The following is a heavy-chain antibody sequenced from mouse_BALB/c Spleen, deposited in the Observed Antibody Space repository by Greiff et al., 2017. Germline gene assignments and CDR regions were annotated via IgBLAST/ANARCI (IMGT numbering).Heavy chain of an antibody. CDR2: INPSTGYT. CDR1: GYTFTSYW. D-gene: IGHD2-14*01. J-gene: IGHJ2*01. Sequence: VQLQQSGAELAKPGASVKMSCKASGYTFTSYWMHWVKQRPGQGLEWIGYINPSTGYTEYNQKFTDKATLTADKSSSTAYMQLSSLTSEDSAVYYFAAYYRSYYFDYWGQGTTLTVSS. CDR3: AAYYRSYYFDY. V-gene: IGHV1-7*01.